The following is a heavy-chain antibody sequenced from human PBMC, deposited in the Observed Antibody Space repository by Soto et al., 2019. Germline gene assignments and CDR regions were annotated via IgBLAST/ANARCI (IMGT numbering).Heavy chain of an antibody. Sequence: EVQLLESGGGLVQPGGSLRLSCAASGFTFSSYAMSWFRQTPGKGLEWVSAISGSGDSTYYADSVKGRFTISRDNSKNPLYLQMNSLRADDTAVYYCAKLRWGSDNWFDPWGQGTLVTVSS. V-gene: IGHV3-23*01. J-gene: IGHJ5*02. D-gene: IGHD3-10*01. CDR1: GFTFSSYA. CDR2: ISGSGDST. CDR3: AKLRWGSDNWFDP.